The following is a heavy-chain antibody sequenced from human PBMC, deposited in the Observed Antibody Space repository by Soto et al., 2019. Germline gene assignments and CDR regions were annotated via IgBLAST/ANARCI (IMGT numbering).Heavy chain of an antibody. D-gene: IGHD6-6*01. CDR3: ARGLSRSSRPYYYGMDV. J-gene: IGHJ6*02. V-gene: IGHV4-34*01. CDR1: GGSFSGYY. Sequence: PSETLSLTCAVYGGSFSGYYWSWLRQPPGKGLEWIGEINHSGSTNYNPSLKSRVTISVDTSKNQFSLKLSSVTAADTAVYYCARGLSRSSRPYYYGMDVWGQGTTVTVSS. CDR2: INHSGST.